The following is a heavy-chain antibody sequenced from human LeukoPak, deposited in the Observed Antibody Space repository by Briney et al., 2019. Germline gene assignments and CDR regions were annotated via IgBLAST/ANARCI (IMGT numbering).Heavy chain of an antibody. CDR1: GGSISSGGYY. Sequence: SETLSLTCTVSGGSISSGGYYWSWIRQHPGKGLEWIGYIYYSGSTSYSPSLKSRVTISVDTSKNQFSLNLSSVTAADTAVYYCARAYYGSGSYYSFDYWGQGTLVTVSS. CDR3: ARAYYGSGSYYSFDY. D-gene: IGHD3-10*01. CDR2: IYYSGST. J-gene: IGHJ4*02. V-gene: IGHV4-61*08.